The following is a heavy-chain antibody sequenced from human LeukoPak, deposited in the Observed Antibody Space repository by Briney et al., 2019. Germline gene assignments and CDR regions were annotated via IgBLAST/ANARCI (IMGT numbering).Heavy chain of an antibody. Sequence: ASVKVSCKASGYTFTSYGINWVRQAPGQGLEWMGWISAYNGNTNYAQKLQGRVTMTTDTSTSTAYMELRSLRSDDTAVYYCARPGGSHVAYGMDVWGQGTTVTVSS. D-gene: IGHD1-14*01. CDR3: ARPGGSHVAYGMDV. V-gene: IGHV1-18*01. CDR1: GYTFTSYG. CDR2: ISAYNGNT. J-gene: IGHJ6*02.